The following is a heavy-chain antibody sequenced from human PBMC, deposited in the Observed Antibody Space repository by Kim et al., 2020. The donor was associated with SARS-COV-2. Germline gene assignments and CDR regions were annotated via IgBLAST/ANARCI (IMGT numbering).Heavy chain of an antibody. Sequence: SVKVSCKASGGTFSSYAISWVRQAPGQGLEWMGRIIPILGIANYAQKFQGRVTITADKSTSTAYMELSSLRSEDTAVYYCARDPLLGEVTGYFDLWGRGTLVTVSS. V-gene: IGHV1-69*04. J-gene: IGHJ2*01. CDR2: IIPILGIA. D-gene: IGHD3-10*02. CDR3: ARDPLLGEVTGYFDL. CDR1: GGTFSSYA.